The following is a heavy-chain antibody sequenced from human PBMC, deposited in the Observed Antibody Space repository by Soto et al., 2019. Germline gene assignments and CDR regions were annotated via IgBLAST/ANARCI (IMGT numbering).Heavy chain of an antibody. D-gene: IGHD3-10*01. Sequence: QLQLQESGPGLVKPSETLSLTCTVSGGSISSSSYYWGWIRQPPGKGLEWIGSIYYSGSTYYNPSLKSRGTMSIDTSKTQLSLKLSSVAAADTAVYYCAGAAYVGELHYPFTFDYWGQGTMVTVSS. CDR1: GGSISSSSYY. J-gene: IGHJ4*02. CDR3: AGAAYVGELHYPFTFDY. V-gene: IGHV4-39*01. CDR2: IYYSGST.